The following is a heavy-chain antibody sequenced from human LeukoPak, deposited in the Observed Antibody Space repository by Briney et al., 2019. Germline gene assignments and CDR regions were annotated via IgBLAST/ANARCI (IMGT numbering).Heavy chain of an antibody. CDR3: ARGDSTSSGAFDY. CDR1: GYTFTSSD. CDR2: MNPNSGDT. Sequence: GASVKVSCKASGYTFTSSDINWVRQATGQGLEWLGWMNPNSGDTGYAQKFQGRVTITRNTSISTASMELNSHKSKDQTDYNCARGDSTSSGAFDYWGQGTLVTVSS. V-gene: IGHV1-8*03. J-gene: IGHJ4*02. D-gene: IGHD6-6*01.